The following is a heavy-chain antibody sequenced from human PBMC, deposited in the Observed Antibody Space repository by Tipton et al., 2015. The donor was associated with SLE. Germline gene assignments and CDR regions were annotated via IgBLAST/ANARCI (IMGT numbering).Heavy chain of an antibody. Sequence: TLSLTCTVSGGSISSSSYYWGWIRQPPGKGLEWIGSIYYSGSTYYNPSLKSRVTISVDTSKNQFSLKLSSVTAADTAVYYCARGEEQWLGIYWGQGTLVTVSS. V-gene: IGHV4-39*07. CDR2: IYYSGST. CDR3: ARGEEQWLGIY. D-gene: IGHD6-19*01. J-gene: IGHJ4*02. CDR1: GGSISSSSYY.